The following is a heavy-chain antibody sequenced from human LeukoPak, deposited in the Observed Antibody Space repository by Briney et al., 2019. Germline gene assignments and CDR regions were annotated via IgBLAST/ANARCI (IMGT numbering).Heavy chain of an antibody. J-gene: IGHJ4*02. CDR1: GFTFSSYG. CDR3: AKDGGWEYYFDY. D-gene: IGHD2-15*01. V-gene: IGHV3-30*18. Sequence: AGGSLRLSCAASGFTFSSYGMHWVRQAPGKGLEWVAVISYDGSNKYYADSVKGRFTISRDNSKNTLYLQMNSLRAEDTAVYYCAKDGGWEYYFDYWGQGTLVTVSS. CDR2: ISYDGSNK.